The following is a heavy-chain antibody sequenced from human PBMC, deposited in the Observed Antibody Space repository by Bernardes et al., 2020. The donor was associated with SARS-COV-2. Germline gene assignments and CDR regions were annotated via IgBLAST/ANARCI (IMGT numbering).Heavy chain of an antibody. Sequence: ASMKVSCKASGYTFTGYYMHWVRQAPGQGLEWMGWINPNSGGTNYAQKFQGRVTMTRDTSISTAYMELSRLRSDDTAVYYCARDPRLPTGADFDYWGQGTLVTVSS. D-gene: IGHD3-16*01. CDR1: GYTFTGYY. CDR2: INPNSGGT. CDR3: ARDPRLPTGADFDY. J-gene: IGHJ4*02. V-gene: IGHV1-2*02.